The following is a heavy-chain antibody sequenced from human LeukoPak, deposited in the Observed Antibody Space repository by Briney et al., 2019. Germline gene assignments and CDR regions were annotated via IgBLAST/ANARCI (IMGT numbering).Heavy chain of an antibody. CDR2: INPSGGST. V-gene: IGHV1-46*01. J-gene: IGHJ6*02. CDR1: GYTFTGYY. D-gene: IGHD1-26*01. Sequence: GASVKVSCKASGYTFTGYYMHWVRQAPGQGLEWMGIINPSGGSTSYAQKFQGRVTMTRDTSTSTVYMELSSLRSEDTAVYYCASLVGATGGMDVWGQGTTVTVSS. CDR3: ASLVGATGGMDV.